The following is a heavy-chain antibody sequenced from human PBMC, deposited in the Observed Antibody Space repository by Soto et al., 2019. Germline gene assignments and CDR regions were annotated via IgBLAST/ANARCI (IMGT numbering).Heavy chain of an antibody. CDR3: ASWSNRNPLYYRGMDV. CDR1: GGAFTNYS. Sequence: SVKVSCKVSGGAFTNYSLNWVRHAPGQGLEWLGGIIPLHNTSNYSLKFVGRSSVTADISTSTVYMFLSGLTSDDTATYYCASWSNRNPLYYRGMDVWRKGTTGTVAS. J-gene: IGHJ6*01. CDR2: IIPLHNTS. V-gene: IGHV1-69*08. D-gene: IGHD1-20*01.